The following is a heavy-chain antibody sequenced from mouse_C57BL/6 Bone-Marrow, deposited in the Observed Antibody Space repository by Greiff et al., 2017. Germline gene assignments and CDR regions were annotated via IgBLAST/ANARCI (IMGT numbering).Heavy chain of an antibody. J-gene: IGHJ2*01. CDR2: IYPGDGDT. D-gene: IGHD1-1*01. V-gene: IGHV1-82*01. Sequence: VQLQESGPELVKPGASVKISCKASGYAFSSSWMNWVKQRPGKGLEWIGRIYPGDGDTNYNGKFKGKATLTADKASSTAYMQLRSLTSEDSAVYFCAYYGSSYEGAFYYWGQGTTLTVSA. CDR1: GYAFSSSW. CDR3: AYYGSSYEGAFYY.